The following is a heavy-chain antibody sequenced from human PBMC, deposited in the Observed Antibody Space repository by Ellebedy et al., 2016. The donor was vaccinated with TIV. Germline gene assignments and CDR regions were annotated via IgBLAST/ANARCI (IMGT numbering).Heavy chain of an antibody. D-gene: IGHD2/OR15-2a*01. V-gene: IGHV3-33*01. J-gene: IGHJ4*02. CDR1: GFTFSTYG. CDR2: VWYDGSDK. CDR3: ARESCNNITCYFDY. Sequence: PGGSLRLSCAASGFTFSTYGLHWVRQAPGKGLEWVAVVWYDGSDKYYADSVKGRFTISRDNSKNTLFLQMNSLRAEDTAFYYCARESCNNITCYFDYWGLGTLVTVSS.